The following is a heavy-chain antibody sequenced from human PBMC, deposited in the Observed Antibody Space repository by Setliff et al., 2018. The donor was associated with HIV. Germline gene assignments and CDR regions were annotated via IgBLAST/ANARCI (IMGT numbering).Heavy chain of an antibody. CDR1: GGSISSIDYY. J-gene: IGHJ3*01. CDR3: ARAPPGIQNDAFDV. V-gene: IGHV4-30-4*08. CDR2: IYYSGST. Sequence: KTSETLSLTCTVSGGSISSIDYYWSWIRQPSGKGLEWIGYIYYSGSTYYNPSLKSRVTISVDTSKNQFSLKLTSVTAADTAVYYCARAPPGIQNDAFDVWGQGTMVTVSS.